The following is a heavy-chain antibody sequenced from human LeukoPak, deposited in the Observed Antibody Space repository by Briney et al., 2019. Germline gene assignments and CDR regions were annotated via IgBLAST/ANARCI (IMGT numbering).Heavy chain of an antibody. V-gene: IGHV4-34*01. Sequence: PSETLSLTCAVYGGSFSGYYWSWIRQPPGKGLEWIGEINHSGSTNYNPSLKSRVTISVDTSKNQFSLKLSSVTAADTAVYYCARADYDFGSWFDPWGQGTLVTVSS. CDR1: GGSFSGYY. CDR2: INHSGST. J-gene: IGHJ5*02. D-gene: IGHD3-3*01. CDR3: ARADYDFGSWFDP.